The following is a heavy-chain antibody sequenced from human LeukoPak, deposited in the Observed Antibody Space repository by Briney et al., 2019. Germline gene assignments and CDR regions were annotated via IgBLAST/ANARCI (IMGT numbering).Heavy chain of an antibody. V-gene: IGHV3-21*06. Sequence: GGSLRLSCAASGFTFSTNTLNWVRQAPGRGLEWVSSIDSSSRDIHFADSVKGRFTISRDNAKNSLYLQMNNPAADDTAVYSCATANGENTYWGQGTLVTVSS. CDR2: IDSSSRDI. CDR1: GFTFSTNT. D-gene: IGHD2/OR15-2a*01. J-gene: IGHJ4*02. CDR3: ATANGENTY.